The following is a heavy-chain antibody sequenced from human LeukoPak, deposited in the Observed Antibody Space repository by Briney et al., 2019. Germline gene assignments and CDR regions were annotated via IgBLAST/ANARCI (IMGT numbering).Heavy chain of an antibody. Sequence: SVKVSCKASGGTFSSYAISWVRQAPGQGLEWMGGIIPIFGSANYAQKFQGRVTITADESTSTAYMELSSLRSEDTAVYYCASPSIFGVVTPHHYYYGMDVWGQGTTVTVSS. CDR3: ASPSIFGVVTPHHYYYGMDV. J-gene: IGHJ6*02. CDR2: IIPIFGSA. V-gene: IGHV1-69*13. D-gene: IGHD3-3*01. CDR1: GGTFSSYA.